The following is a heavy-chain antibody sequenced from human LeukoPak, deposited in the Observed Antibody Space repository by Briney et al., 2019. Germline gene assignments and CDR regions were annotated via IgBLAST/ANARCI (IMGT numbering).Heavy chain of an antibody. CDR3: ARASIAVAGYYFDY. V-gene: IGHV3-7*01. CDR2: IKQDGSEK. D-gene: IGHD6-19*01. CDR1: GFTFSSYW. J-gene: IGHJ4*02. Sequence: QPGRSLRLSCAASGFTFSSYWMSWVRQAPGKGLEWVANIKQDGSEKYYVDSVKGRFTISRDNAKNSLYLQMNSLRAEDTAVYYCARASIAVAGYYFDYWGQGTLVTVSS.